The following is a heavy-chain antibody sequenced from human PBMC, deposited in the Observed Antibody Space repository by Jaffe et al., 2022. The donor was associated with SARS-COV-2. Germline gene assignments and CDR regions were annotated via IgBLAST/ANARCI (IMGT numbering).Heavy chain of an antibody. D-gene: IGHD6-13*01. J-gene: IGHJ4*02. CDR2: IYYSGST. CDR3: ARDAGNGYTY. Sequence: QVQLQESGPGLVKPSETLSLTCTVSGGSISSYYWSWIRQPPGKGLEWIGYIYYSGSTNYNPSLKSRVTISVDTSKNQFSLKLSSVTAADTAVYYCARDAGNGYTYWGQGTLVTVSS. CDR1: GGSISSYY. V-gene: IGHV4-59*12.